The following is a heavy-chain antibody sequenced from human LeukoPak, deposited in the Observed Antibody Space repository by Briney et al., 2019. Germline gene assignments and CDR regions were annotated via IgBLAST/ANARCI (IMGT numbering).Heavy chain of an antibody. V-gene: IGHV3-23*01. CDR1: GFTFSSYA. CDR2: ISGSGGST. Sequence: PGGSLRLSCAASGFTFSSYAMSRVRQAPGKGLEWVSAISGSGGSTYYANSVKGPFTISRDNSKNTLYLQMNSLKAEDTAVYYCAKDLKAAAGTWFDPWGQGTLVTVSS. J-gene: IGHJ5*02. D-gene: IGHD6-13*01. CDR3: AKDLKAAAGTWFDP.